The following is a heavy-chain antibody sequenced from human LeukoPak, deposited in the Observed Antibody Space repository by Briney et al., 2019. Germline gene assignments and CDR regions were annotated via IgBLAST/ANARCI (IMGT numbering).Heavy chain of an antibody. CDR1: GFTFSSYA. CDR3: ARASLGVTMIVVSRFDY. V-gene: IGHV3-30-3*01. CDR2: ISYDGSNK. Sequence: PGGSLRLSCAASGFTFSSYAMHWVRQAPGKGLEWVAVISYDGSNKYYADSVKGRFTISRDNSKNTLYLQMNSLRAEDTAVYYCARASLGVTMIVVSRFDYWGQGTLVTVSS. J-gene: IGHJ4*02. D-gene: IGHD3-22*01.